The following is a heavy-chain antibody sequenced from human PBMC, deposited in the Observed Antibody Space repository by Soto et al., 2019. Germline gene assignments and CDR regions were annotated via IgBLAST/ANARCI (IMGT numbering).Heavy chain of an antibody. CDR3: ARYDYNGYYFDY. V-gene: IGHV1-3*01. CDR1: GYTFTSYA. CDR2: INAGNGNT. D-gene: IGHD4-4*01. J-gene: IGHJ4*02. Sequence: ASVKVSCKGSGYTFTSYAMHWLRQAPGQRLEWMGWINAGNGNTKYSQKFQGRVTMTRDTSTTTVYMELSSLKSEDTAVYYCARYDYNGYYFDYWGQGTLVTVSS.